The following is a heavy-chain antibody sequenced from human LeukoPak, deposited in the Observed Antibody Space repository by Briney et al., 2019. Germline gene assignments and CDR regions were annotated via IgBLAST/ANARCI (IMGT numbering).Heavy chain of an antibody. CDR3: ARGLGSGWYEDY. CDR1: GFTFSNYW. Sequence: PGGSLRLSCAASGFTFSNYWMHWVRQAPGKGLVWVSRSSGDGSDTAYAGSVKGRFTISRDNAKNTLYLQMNSLRDEDTAVYYCARGLGSGWYEDYWGQGTLVTVSS. J-gene: IGHJ4*02. CDR2: SSGDGSDT. D-gene: IGHD6-19*01. V-gene: IGHV3-74*01.